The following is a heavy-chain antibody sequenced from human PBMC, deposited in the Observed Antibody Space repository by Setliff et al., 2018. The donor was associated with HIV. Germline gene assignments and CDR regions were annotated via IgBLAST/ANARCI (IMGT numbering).Heavy chain of an antibody. J-gene: IGHJ4*02. CDR1: GYRFTDFY. Sequence: SCKTFGYRFTDFYVNWVRQAPGQGLEWMGWINPKSGATKNAQKFQGRVTMTRDTSISTVYMELSSSRSDDTAVYYCARIGSGSYPYDYWGQGTLVTVSS. D-gene: IGHD3-10*01. V-gene: IGHV1-2*02. CDR3: ARIGSGSYPYDY. CDR2: INPKSGAT.